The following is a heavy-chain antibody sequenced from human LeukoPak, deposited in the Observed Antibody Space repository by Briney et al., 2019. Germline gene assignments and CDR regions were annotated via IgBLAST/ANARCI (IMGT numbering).Heavy chain of an antibody. CDR1: GGSFSGYY. CDR3: ARGGRVGVGYYGSGSYYYNY. Sequence: SETLSLTCAVYGGSFSGYYWSWIRQPPGKGLEWIGEINHSGSTNYNPSLTSRVTISVDTSNKQFSLKLSSVTAADTAVYYCARGGRVGVGYYGSGSYYYNYWGKVTLVTASS. CDR2: INHSGST. J-gene: IGHJ4*02. V-gene: IGHV4-34*01. D-gene: IGHD3-10*01.